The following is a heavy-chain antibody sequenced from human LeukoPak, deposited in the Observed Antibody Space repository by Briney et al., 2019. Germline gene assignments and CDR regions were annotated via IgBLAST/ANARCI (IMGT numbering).Heavy chain of an antibody. CDR3: ARDLAEYFDFWSGYRSNWFDP. Sequence: GGSLRLSCAASGFTFSSYGMHWVRQAPGKGLEWVAVISYDGSNKYYADSVKGRFTISRDNSKNTLYLQMNSLRAEDTAVYYCARDLAEYFDFWSGYRSNWFDPWGQGTLVTVSS. V-gene: IGHV3-30*03. CDR2: ISYDGSNK. J-gene: IGHJ5*02. CDR1: GFTFSSYG. D-gene: IGHD3-3*01.